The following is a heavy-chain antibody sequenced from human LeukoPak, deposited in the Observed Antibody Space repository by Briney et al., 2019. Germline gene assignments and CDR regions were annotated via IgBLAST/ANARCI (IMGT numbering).Heavy chain of an antibody. D-gene: IGHD1-26*01. Sequence: GGSLRLSCAASGFTFSSYGMHWVRQAPGKGLEWVATIKQDGSEKYYVDSVKGRFTISRDNAKNSLYLQMNSLRAEDTAVYYCATLIVGATDYWGQGTLVTVSS. CDR3: ATLIVGATDY. CDR2: IKQDGSEK. V-gene: IGHV3-7*03. J-gene: IGHJ4*02. CDR1: GFTFSSYG.